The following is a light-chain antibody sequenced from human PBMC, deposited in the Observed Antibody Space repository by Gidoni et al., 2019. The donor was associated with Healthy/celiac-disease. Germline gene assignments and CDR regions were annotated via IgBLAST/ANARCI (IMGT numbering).Light chain of an antibody. CDR1: QSVSSS. V-gene: IGKV3-11*01. J-gene: IGKJ2*01. Sequence: EIVLTQSPATLSLSPGERATLSCRASQSVSSSFAWYQQKPGQAPRLLIYDTSNRATGIPARFSGSGSGTDFTLTISSLEPEDFAVYYCQKRSNWYTFGQGTKLEI. CDR2: DTS. CDR3: QKRSNWYT.